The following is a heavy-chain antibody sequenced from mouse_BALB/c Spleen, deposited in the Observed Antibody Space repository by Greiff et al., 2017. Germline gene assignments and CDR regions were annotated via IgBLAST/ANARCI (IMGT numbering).Heavy chain of an antibody. V-gene: IGHV14-4*02. Sequence: VQLQQSGAELVRSGASVKLSCTASGFNIKDYYMHWVKQRPEQGLEWIGWIDPENGDTEYAPKFQGKATMTADTSSNTAYLQLSSLTSEDTAVYYGNPYYGSSYGFADWGQGTLVTVSA. J-gene: IGHJ3*01. CDR3: NPYYGSSYGFAD. D-gene: IGHD1-1*01. CDR1: GFNIKDYY. CDR2: IDPENGDT.